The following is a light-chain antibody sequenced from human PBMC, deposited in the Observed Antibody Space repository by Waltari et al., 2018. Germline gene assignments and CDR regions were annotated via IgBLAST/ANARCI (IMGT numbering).Light chain of an antibody. CDR2: GAS. CDR1: HSISSH. Sequence: EIVMTQSPATLSVSPGARATLSCRARHSISSHLAWYQQKPGQAPRLLIYGASTRATGIPARVSGRGSGTEFTLTINSLQSEEVAVYCWQQYNLWPPGTFGQGTKVEIK. CDR3: QQYNLWPPGT. V-gene: IGKV3-15*01. J-gene: IGKJ1*01.